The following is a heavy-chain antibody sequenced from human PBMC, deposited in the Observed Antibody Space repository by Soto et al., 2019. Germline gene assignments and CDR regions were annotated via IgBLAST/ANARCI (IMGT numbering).Heavy chain of an antibody. CDR3: ARESDQQLGFDP. D-gene: IGHD6-6*01. V-gene: IGHV1-8*01. Sequence: QVPLVQSGAEVKKPGASVKVSCKASGYTFTSYDINWVRQATGQGLEWMGWMNPNSGNTGYAQKFQGRVTMTRNTSISTAYMELSSLRSEDTAVYYCARESDQQLGFDPWGQGTLVTVSS. CDR2: MNPNSGNT. CDR1: GYTFTSYD. J-gene: IGHJ5*02.